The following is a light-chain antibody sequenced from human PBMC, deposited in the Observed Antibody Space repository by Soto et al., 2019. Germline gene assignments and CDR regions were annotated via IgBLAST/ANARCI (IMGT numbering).Light chain of an antibody. CDR2: EVS. V-gene: IGLV2-23*02. CDR1: SSDVGSYNL. J-gene: IGLJ1*01. Sequence: QSALTQPASVSGSPGQSITISCTGTSSDVGSYNLVSWYQQHPGKAPKLMIYEVSKRPSGVSNRFSGSKSGNTASLTISGLQAEHEADYYCCSYAGSYVFGTGTKLTVL. CDR3: CSYAGSYV.